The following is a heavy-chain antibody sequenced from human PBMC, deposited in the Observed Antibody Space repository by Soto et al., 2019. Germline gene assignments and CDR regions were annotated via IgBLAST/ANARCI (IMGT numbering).Heavy chain of an antibody. J-gene: IGHJ5*02. Sequence: QVQLVQSGAEEKKPGASVKVSCKASGYTFTSYAMHWVRQAPGQRLEWMGWINAGNGNTKYSQKFQGRVTITRDTSXSXXYMEMSSLRSEDTAVYYCARGWERERAAPENWFDPWGQGTLVTVSS. CDR3: ARGWERERAAPENWFDP. V-gene: IGHV1-3*05. CDR1: GYTFTSYA. D-gene: IGHD1-26*01. CDR2: INAGNGNT.